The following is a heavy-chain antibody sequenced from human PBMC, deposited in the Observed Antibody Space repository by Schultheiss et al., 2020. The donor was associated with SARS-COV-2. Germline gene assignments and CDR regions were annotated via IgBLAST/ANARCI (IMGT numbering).Heavy chain of an antibody. CDR1: GFTFSDYY. D-gene: IGHD3-3*01. J-gene: IGHJ6*02. V-gene: IGHV3-11*01. CDR2: ISSSGSTI. Sequence: GGSLRLSCAASGFTFSDYYMSWIRQAPGKGLEWVSYISSSGSTIYYADSVKGRFTISRDNAKNSLYLQMNSLRAEDTAVYYCARDLPPYYDFWSGYYSHYYYYGMGVLGQGTTVTVSS. CDR3: ARDLPPYYDFWSGYYSHYYYYGMGV.